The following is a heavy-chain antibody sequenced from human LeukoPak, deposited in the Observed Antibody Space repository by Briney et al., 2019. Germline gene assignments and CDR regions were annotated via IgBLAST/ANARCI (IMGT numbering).Heavy chain of an antibody. Sequence: ASVKVSCKVSGYILTELSMHWVRQAPGKGLEWMGGFDPEDGETIYAQKFQGRVTMTEDTSTDTAYMELSSLRSGDTAVYYCATDPSRAYSSSWYYFQHWGQGTLVTVSS. CDR3: ATDPSRAYSSSWYYFQH. CDR2: FDPEDGET. V-gene: IGHV1-24*01. D-gene: IGHD6-13*01. CDR1: GYILTELS. J-gene: IGHJ1*01.